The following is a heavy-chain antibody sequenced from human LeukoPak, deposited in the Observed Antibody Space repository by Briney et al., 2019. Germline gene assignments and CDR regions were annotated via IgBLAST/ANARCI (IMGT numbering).Heavy chain of an antibody. CDR1: GGSFSGYY. CDR2: INHSGST. Sequence: SETLSLTCAVYGGSFSGYYWSWIRQPPGKGLEWIGEINHSGSTNYNPSLKSRVTISVDTSKNQFSLKLSSVTAADPAVYYCARGKEWELLVDYWGQGTLVTVSS. V-gene: IGHV4-34*01. D-gene: IGHD1-26*01. J-gene: IGHJ4*02. CDR3: ARGKEWELLVDY.